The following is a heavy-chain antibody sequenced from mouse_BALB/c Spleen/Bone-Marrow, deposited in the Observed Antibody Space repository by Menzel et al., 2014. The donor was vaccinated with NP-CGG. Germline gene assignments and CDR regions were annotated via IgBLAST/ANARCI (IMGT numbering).Heavy chain of an antibody. Sequence: EVHLVESGGGLVKPGGSLKLSCAASGFAFSSYDMSWVRQTPEKRLEWVATISSGGSYTYYPDSVKGRFTISRDNVRNTLYLQMSSLRSEDTALYYCAREDYGYAMDYWGQGTSVTVSS. D-gene: IGHD1-1*01. V-gene: IGHV5-9*02. CDR2: ISSGGSYT. J-gene: IGHJ4*01. CDR1: GFAFSSYD. CDR3: AREDYGYAMDY.